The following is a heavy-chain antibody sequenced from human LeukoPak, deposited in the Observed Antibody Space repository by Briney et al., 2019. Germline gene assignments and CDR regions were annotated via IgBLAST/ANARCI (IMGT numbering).Heavy chain of an antibody. CDR2: IYYSGST. Sequence: SETLSLTCTVSGGSISSSSYYWGWIRQPPGTGLEWIGSIYYSGSTYYIPAVKSRVTISVDTSKNQFSLKLSSVTAADTAVYYCARLVGELFNFDYWGQGTLVTVSP. CDR1: GGSISSSSYY. D-gene: IGHD3-10*01. J-gene: IGHJ4*02. V-gene: IGHV4-39*01. CDR3: ARLVGELFNFDY.